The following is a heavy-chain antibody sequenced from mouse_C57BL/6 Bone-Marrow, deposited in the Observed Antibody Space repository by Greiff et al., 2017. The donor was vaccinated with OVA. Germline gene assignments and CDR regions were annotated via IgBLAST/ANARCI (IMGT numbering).Heavy chain of an antibody. V-gene: IGHV2-5*01. CDR1: GFSLTSYG. CDR2: IWRGGST. D-gene: IGHD1-1*01. CDR3: AKRGITTVVAPYAMDY. J-gene: IGHJ4*01. Sequence: VKLVESGPGLVQPSQSLSITCTVSGFSLTSYGVHWVRQSPGKGLEWLGVIWRGGSTDYNAAFMSRLSITKDNSKSQVFFKMNSLQADDTAIYYCAKRGITTVVAPYAMDYWGQGTSVTVSS.